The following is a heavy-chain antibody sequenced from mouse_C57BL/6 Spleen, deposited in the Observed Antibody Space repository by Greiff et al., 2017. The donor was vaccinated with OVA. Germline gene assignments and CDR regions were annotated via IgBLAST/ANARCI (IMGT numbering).Heavy chain of an antibody. CDR3: ARGITTVVASYYAMDY. D-gene: IGHD1-1*01. Sequence: EVQRVESGPELVKPGASVKIPCKASGYTFTDYNMDWVKQSHGKSLEWIGDINPNNGGTIYNQKFKGKATLTVDKSSSTAYMELRSLTSEDTAVYYCARGITTVVASYYAMDYWGQGTSVTVSS. J-gene: IGHJ4*01. CDR2: INPNNGGT. V-gene: IGHV1-18*01. CDR1: GYTFTDYN.